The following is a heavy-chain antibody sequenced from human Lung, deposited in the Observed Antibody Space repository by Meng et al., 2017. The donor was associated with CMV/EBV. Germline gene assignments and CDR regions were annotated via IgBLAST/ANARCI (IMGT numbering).Heavy chain of an antibody. CDR3: ARDDGGSFLDY. CDR1: GFTSSDYY. V-gene: IGHV3-11*04. J-gene: IGHJ4*02. Sequence: LSCAGYGFTSSDYYMSWIRQTPGKGLEWLSHISSSGTTIYYADSVKGRVTISRDNAKNSLYLQMNSLRADDTAVYYCARDDGGSFLDYWGQGTLVTVSS. CDR2: ISSSGTTI. D-gene: IGHD4-23*01.